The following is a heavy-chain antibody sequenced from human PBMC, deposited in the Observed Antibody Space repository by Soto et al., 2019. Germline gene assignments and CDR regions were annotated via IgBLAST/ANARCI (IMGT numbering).Heavy chain of an antibody. D-gene: IGHD3-16*01. J-gene: IGHJ4*02. V-gene: IGHV3-74*01. CDR2: INSDGRST. CDR1: GFTFRSYW. CDR3: ARDRLGAGDY. Sequence: GGSLRLSCAASGFTFRSYWMHWVRQAPGKGLVWVSRINSDGRSTSYADSVRERFTISRDNAKNTLYLQMNSLRAEDTAVYYCARDRLGAGDYWGQGTLVTVSS.